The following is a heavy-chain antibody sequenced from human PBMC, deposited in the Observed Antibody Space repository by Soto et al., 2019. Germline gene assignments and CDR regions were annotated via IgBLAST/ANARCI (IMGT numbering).Heavy chain of an antibody. V-gene: IGHV3-64*01. CDR1: GFTFSSYA. D-gene: IGHD6-19*01. J-gene: IGHJ3*02. CDR3: ARDRQQWLAHDAFDI. CDR2: ISSNGGST. Sequence: QPGGSLRLSCAASGFTFSSYAMHWVRQAPGKGLEYVSAISSNGGSTYYANSVKGRFTISRDNSKNTLYLQMGSLRAEDMAVYYCARDRQQWLAHDAFDIWGQGTMVTVSS.